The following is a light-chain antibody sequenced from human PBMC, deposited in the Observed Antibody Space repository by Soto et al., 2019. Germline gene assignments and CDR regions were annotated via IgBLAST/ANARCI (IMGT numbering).Light chain of an antibody. CDR1: SSSIGAGYE. CDR2: GNG. V-gene: IGLV1-40*01. J-gene: IGLJ1*01. CDR3: SSYTNINTRACV. Sequence: QSALTQPPSVSGAPGQRVTISCSGTSSSIGAGYEVHWYHQLPGTAPKLVVSGNGNRPSGVPDRLSASKSGTSASLAITGLQAEDEAEYYCSSYTNINTRACVFGTGTKVTVL.